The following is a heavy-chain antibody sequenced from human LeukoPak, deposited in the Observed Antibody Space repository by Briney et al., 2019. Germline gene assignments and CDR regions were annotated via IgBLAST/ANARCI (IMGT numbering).Heavy chain of an antibody. Sequence: PGGSLRLSCAASGFTFSSYGMHWVRQAPGKGLEWVAVISYDGSNKYYADSVKGRFTISRDNSKNTPYLQMNSLRAEDTAVYYCAKEGYITMVRGVIITDYFDYWGQGTLVTVSS. CDR2: ISYDGSNK. V-gene: IGHV3-30*18. CDR1: GFTFSSYG. D-gene: IGHD3-10*01. CDR3: AKEGYITMVRGVIITDYFDY. J-gene: IGHJ4*02.